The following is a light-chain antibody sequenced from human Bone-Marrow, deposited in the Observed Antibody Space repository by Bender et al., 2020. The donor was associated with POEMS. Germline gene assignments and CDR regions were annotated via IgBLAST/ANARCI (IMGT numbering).Light chain of an antibody. CDR3: MLYFGPGQPWV. Sequence: QTVVTQEPSLTVSPGGTVTLTCASSTGAISSGYYPTWFQQKPGQPPRALIYNTDNKRSWTPARFSGSLLGDKAALTLSGVQPEDEADYYCMLYFGPGQPWVFGGGTRLTVL. CDR1: TGAISSGYY. CDR2: NTD. V-gene: IGLV7-43*01. J-gene: IGLJ3*02.